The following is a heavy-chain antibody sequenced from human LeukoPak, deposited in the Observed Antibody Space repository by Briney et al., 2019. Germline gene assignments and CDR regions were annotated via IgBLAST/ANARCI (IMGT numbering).Heavy chain of an antibody. CDR3: ATHCSSTSCYAY. V-gene: IGHV3-23*01. D-gene: IGHD2-2*01. CDR1: GFTFSNYA. CDR2: ISGSGGTT. J-gene: IGHJ4*02. Sequence: PGGSLRLSCAGSGFTFSNYAMSWVRQAPGKGLECVSGISGSGGTTYYADSVKGRFTISRDNSKNTLFLQMISLRAEDTAVYYCATHCSSTSCYAYWGQGTLVTVSS.